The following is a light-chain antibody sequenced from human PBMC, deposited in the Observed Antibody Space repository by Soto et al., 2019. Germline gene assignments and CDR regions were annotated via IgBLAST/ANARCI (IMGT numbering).Light chain of an antibody. CDR1: SSDIGNYNF. V-gene: IGLV2-8*01. Sequence: QSVLTQPPSASGSPGQSVAVSCTGTSSDIGNYNFVSWYQQHPGKAPKLMIYEVSKRPSGVPDRFSGSKSGNTASLTVSGLQAEDEADSSCSSYAGSNTYVFGTGTKVTVL. CDR3: SSYAGSNTYV. J-gene: IGLJ1*01. CDR2: EVS.